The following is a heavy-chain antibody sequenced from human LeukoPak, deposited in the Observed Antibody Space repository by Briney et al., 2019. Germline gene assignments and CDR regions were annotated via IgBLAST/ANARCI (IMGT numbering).Heavy chain of an antibody. CDR1: GYSFNSYW. J-gene: IGHJ3*02. CDR2: IYPGDSDA. V-gene: IGHV5-51*01. Sequence: GESLKISCKGSGYSFNSYWIGWVRQMPGKGLKWMGIIYPGDSDARYSPSFQGLVIISVDKSIRTAYLQWSSLKASDTAMYYCARRGYDSSGYRDAFDIWGQGTMVTVSS. CDR3: ARRGYDSSGYRDAFDI. D-gene: IGHD3-22*01.